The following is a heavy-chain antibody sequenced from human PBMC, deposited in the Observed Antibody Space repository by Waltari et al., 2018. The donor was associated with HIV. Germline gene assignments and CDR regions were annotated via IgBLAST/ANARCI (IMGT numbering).Heavy chain of an antibody. CDR3: ARGDLDDYIWGSYRYYYFDY. J-gene: IGHJ4*02. CDR1: GFTFCSDW. D-gene: IGHD3-16*02. Sequence: EVQLVESGGGLVQPGGSLRLSCAASGFTFCSDWMSWVRPAPGKVLEWVANIKQDGSDKYYVDSVRGRFTITRDNAKNSLYLQMNSLRAEDTAVYYCARGDLDDYIWGSYRYYYFDYWGQGTLVTVSS. V-gene: IGHV3-7*01. CDR2: IKQDGSDK.